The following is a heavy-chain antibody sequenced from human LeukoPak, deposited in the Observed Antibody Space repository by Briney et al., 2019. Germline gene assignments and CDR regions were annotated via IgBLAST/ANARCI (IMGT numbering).Heavy chain of an antibody. CDR1: GFTFSSYA. CDR3: AKDRQWLYYFDY. CDR2: ISGSGGST. D-gene: IGHD6-19*01. V-gene: IGHV3-23*01. J-gene: IGHJ4*02. Sequence: GGSLRLSCAASGFTFSSYAMSWVRQAPGKGLEWVSAISGSGGSTYYADSVKGRFTVSRDNSKNTLYLQMNSLRAEDTAVYYCAKDRQWLYYFDYWGQGTLVTVSS.